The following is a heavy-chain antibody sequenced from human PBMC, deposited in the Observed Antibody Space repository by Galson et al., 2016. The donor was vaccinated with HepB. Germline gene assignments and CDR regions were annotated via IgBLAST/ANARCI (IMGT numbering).Heavy chain of an antibody. CDR3: ARINYYGSGSHDY. Sequence: SETLSLTCVVSGVSISSNNWWGWVLQPPGKGLEWIGEFYHSGSTHYSPPLKSRVTISVDRSANQFSLTLTSVTAADTAVYYCARINYYGSGSHDYWGQGARVTVSS. CDR2: FYHSGST. CDR1: GVSISSNNW. V-gene: IGHV4-4*02. J-gene: IGHJ4*02. D-gene: IGHD3-10*01.